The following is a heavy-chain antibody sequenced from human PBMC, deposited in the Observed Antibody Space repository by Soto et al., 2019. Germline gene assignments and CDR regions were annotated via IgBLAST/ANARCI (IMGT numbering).Heavy chain of an antibody. V-gene: IGHV4-39*01. CDR3: ARLVVQDYYYYYMDV. J-gene: IGHJ6*03. CDR1: GGSISSSSYY. D-gene: IGHD2-15*01. Sequence: SETLSLTCTVSGGSISSSSYYWGWIRQPPGKGLEWIGSIYYSGSTYYNPSLKSRVTISVDTSKNQFSLKLSSVTAADTAVYYCARLVVQDYYYYYMDVWGKGTTVTVSS. CDR2: IYYSGST.